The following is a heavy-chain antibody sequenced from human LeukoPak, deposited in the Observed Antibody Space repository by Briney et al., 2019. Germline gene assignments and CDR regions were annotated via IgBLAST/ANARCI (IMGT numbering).Heavy chain of an antibody. D-gene: IGHD3-10*01. Sequence: PGRSLRLSCAASGFTFSGYAMSWVRQAPGKGLEWVSSISAGVGVPYYADSVKGRFTTSRDNSKDTLYLQMNTPRPEDTAVYYCAKALGGSGSYYNANWGQGTLVTVSS. CDR2: ISAGVGVP. V-gene: IGHV3-23*01. CDR1: GFTFSGYA. J-gene: IGHJ4*02. CDR3: AKALGGSGSYYNAN.